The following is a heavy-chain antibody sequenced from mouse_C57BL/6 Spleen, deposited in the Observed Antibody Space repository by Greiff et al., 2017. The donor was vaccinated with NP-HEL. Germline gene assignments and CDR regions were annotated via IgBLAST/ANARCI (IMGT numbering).Heavy chain of an antibody. CDR3: ARGRWLLRGDAMDY. Sequence: EVQGVESGPELVKPGASVKMSCKASGYTFTDYNMHWVKQSHGKSLEWIGYINPNNGGTSYNQKFKGKATFTVNKSSSTAYMELRSLKSEDSAVYYCARGRWLLRGDAMDYWGQGTSVTVSS. V-gene: IGHV1-22*01. J-gene: IGHJ4*01. CDR2: INPNNGGT. D-gene: IGHD2-3*01. CDR1: GYTFTDYN.